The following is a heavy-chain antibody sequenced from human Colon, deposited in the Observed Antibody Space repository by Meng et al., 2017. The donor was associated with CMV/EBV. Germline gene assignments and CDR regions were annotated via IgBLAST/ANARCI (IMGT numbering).Heavy chain of an antibody. D-gene: IGHD3-3*01. V-gene: IGHV3-21*01. CDR1: GFTFSSYS. CDR3: ARDLTHYDSFDY. Sequence: GGSLRLSCATSGFTFSSYSMNWVRQAPGKGLEWVSSISGGGGSIWYADSMKGRFTVSRNNAKNSQYLQLNSLRAEDTAVYYCARDLTHYDSFDYWGQGTLVTVSS. J-gene: IGHJ4*02. CDR2: ISGGGGSI.